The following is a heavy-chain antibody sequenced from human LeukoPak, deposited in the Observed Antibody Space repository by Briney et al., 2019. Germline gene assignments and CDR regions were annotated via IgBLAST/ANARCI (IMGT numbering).Heavy chain of an antibody. D-gene: IGHD2-2*01. CDR1: GFTFSSYG. CDR3: ARDPSATEGSVFDY. J-gene: IGHJ4*02. CDR2: ISGSGGST. V-gene: IGHV3-23*01. Sequence: GGSLRLSCAASGFTFSSYGMSWVRQAPGKGLEWVSAISGSGGSTYYADSVKGRFTISRDNSKNTLYLQMNSLRAEDTAVYYCARDPSATEGSVFDYWGQGTLVTVSS.